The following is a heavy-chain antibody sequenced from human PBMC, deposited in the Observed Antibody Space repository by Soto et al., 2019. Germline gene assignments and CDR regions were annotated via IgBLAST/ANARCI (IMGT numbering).Heavy chain of an antibody. V-gene: IGHV4-30-4*01. CDR3: ARLQTGTTVGFEP. J-gene: IGHJ5*02. D-gene: IGHD1-7*01. CDR1: GGSISSGDYY. CDR2: IYYSGST. Sequence: SETLSLTCTVSGGSISSGDYYWSWIRQPPGKGLEWIGYIYYSGSTYYNPSLKSRVTISVDTSKNQFSLKLSSVTAADTAVYYCARLQTGTTVGFEPWGQGTLVTVPS.